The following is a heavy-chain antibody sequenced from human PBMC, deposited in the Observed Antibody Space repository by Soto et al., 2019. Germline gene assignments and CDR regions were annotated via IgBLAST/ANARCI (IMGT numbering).Heavy chain of an antibody. J-gene: IGHJ6*02. CDR3: GRGGGGYYYYGMDV. CDR1: GFTFSSYA. CDR2: ISGSGGST. D-gene: IGHD2-15*01. Sequence: GSLRLSFAASGFTFSSYAMSWVRQAPGKGLEWVSAISGSGGSTYYADSVKGRFTISRDNSKNTLYLQMNSLRAEDTAVYYCGRGGGGYYYYGMDVWGQGTTVTVSS. V-gene: IGHV3-23*01.